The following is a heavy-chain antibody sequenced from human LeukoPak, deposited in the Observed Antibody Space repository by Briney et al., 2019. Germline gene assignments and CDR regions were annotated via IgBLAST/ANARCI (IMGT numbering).Heavy chain of an antibody. CDR3: ARSYYDFWSGYYSFDP. CDR2: IIPIFGTA. V-gene: IGHV1-69*01. CDR1: GGTFISYA. Sequence: GASVKVSCKASGGTFISYAISWVRQAPGQGLEWMGGIIPIFGTANYAQKFQGRVTITADESTSTAYMELSSLGSEDTAVYYCARSYYDFWSGYYSFDPWGQGTLVTVSS. D-gene: IGHD3-3*01. J-gene: IGHJ5*02.